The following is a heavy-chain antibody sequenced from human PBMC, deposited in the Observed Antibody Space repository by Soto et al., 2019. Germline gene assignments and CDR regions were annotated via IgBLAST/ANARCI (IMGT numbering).Heavy chain of an antibody. CDR1: GFTFSSYA. CDR2: ISGSGGST. J-gene: IGHJ4*02. Sequence: DVQLLESGGGLVQPGGSLRLSCAASGFTFSSYAMSWVRQAPGKGLEWVSAISGSGGSTFYADSVKGRFTISRDNSRITLYLQMNSLRAEDTAIFYCAKAPARTTVTGLDNWGQGTLVTVSS. D-gene: IGHD4-17*01. V-gene: IGHV3-23*01. CDR3: AKAPARTTVTGLDN.